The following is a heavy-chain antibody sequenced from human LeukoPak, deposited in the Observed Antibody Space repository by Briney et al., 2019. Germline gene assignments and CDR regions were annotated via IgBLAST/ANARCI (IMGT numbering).Heavy chain of an antibody. V-gene: IGHV4-34*09. D-gene: IGHD2-2*01. CDR1: GGSFSGYY. CDR3: ARDRGSSTSLLIYYYYGMDV. CDR2: INHSGRT. Sequence: SESLSLTCAVYGGSFSGYYWSWVRQPPGKGLEWVGEINHSGRTNYNPSLNSRVNISADTSKNQFSLKLSSVTAADTAVYYRARDRGSSTSLLIYYYYGMDVWGQGTTVTVSS. J-gene: IGHJ6*02.